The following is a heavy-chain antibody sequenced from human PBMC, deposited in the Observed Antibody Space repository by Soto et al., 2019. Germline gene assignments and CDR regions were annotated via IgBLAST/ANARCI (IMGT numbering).Heavy chain of an antibody. CDR1: GYTFTSYG. J-gene: IGHJ4*02. CDR2: ISAYNGNT. CDR3: ARDRVGTVRGSSSDY. D-gene: IGHD6-13*01. V-gene: IGHV1-18*01. Sequence: QVQLVQSGAEVKKPGASVKVSCKASGYTFTSYGISWVRQAPGQGLEWMGWISAYNGNTNYAQKLQGRVTMTTDTSTSIAYMELRSLRSDDTAVYYCARDRVGTVRGSSSDYWGQGTLVTVSS.